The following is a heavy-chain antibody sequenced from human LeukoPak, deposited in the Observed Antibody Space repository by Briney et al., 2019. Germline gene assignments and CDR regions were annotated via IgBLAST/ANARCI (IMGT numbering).Heavy chain of an antibody. CDR1: GYTFTSYG. Sequence: ASVKVSCKASGYTFTSYGISWVRQAPGQGLEWMGWISAYNGNTNYAQKLQGRVTMTTDTSTSTAYMELRSLRSDDTAVYYCARDPTYYDYVWGSYRSNELGYWGQGTLVTVSS. J-gene: IGHJ4*02. CDR2: ISAYNGNT. CDR3: ARDPTYYDYVWGSYRSNELGY. D-gene: IGHD3-16*02. V-gene: IGHV1-18*01.